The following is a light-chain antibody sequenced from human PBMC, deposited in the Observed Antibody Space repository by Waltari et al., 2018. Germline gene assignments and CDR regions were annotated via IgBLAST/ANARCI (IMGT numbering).Light chain of an antibody. CDR3: SSYTSSSTL. CDR1: SSDVGGYNY. J-gene: IGLJ2*01. CDR2: DVN. V-gene: IGLV2-14*03. Sequence: QSALTQPASVSGSPGQSITISCTGTSSDVGGYNYVSWYQQHPDEAPKLMIYDVNNRASGVSNRFSGSKSGNTASLTISGLQAEDEADYYCSSYTSSSTLFGGGTKLTVL.